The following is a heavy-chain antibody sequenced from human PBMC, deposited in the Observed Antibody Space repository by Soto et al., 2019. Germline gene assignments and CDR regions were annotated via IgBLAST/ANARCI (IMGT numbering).Heavy chain of an antibody. CDR2: INGGNGDT. CDR1: ECFTCYG. Sequence: QVQLVQSGAEAKKPGASVKISCKASECFTCYGMQWVRQAPGQRPEWMGWINGGNGDTKYSQKFQGRVTFTRDTSASTAYMDLSSLRSEDTAVYYCARSGKVGITVAGPIDYWGQGTLVTVSS. CDR3: ARSGKVGITVAGPIDY. D-gene: IGHD6-19*01. V-gene: IGHV1-3*01. J-gene: IGHJ4*02.